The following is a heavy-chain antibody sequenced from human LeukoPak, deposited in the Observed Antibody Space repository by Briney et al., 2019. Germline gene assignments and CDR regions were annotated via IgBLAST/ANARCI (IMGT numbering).Heavy chain of an antibody. CDR2: IYYSGTT. J-gene: IGHJ4*02. D-gene: IGHD6-19*01. CDR1: GGSISSSRYY. V-gene: IGHV4-39*01. CDR3: ARHTYSSGWYATPIDY. Sequence: PSETLSLTCTVSGGSISSSRYYWGWIRQPPGKGLEWIGSIYYSGTTYYNPSLQSRVTISVDTSKNQFSLKLNSGTAADTTIYYCARHTYSSGWYATPIDYWGQGTLVTVSS.